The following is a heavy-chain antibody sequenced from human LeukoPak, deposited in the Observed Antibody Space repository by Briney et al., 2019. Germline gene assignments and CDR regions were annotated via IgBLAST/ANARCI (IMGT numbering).Heavy chain of an antibody. J-gene: IGHJ4*02. V-gene: IGHV3-23*01. CDR1: GFTFSSYA. CDR3: AKRAAADRTHYYDSSARSLDY. D-gene: IGHD3-22*01. Sequence: GGSLRLSCAASGFTFSSYAMSWVRQAPGKGLEWVSAISGGGGSTYYADSVKGRFTISRDNSKNTLYLQMNSLRAEDTAVYYCAKRAAADRTHYYDSSARSLDYWGQGTLVTVSS. CDR2: ISGGGGST.